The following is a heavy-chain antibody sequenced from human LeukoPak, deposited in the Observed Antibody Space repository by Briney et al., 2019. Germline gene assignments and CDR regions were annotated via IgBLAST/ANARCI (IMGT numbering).Heavy chain of an antibody. D-gene: IGHD3-22*01. V-gene: IGHV4-59*01. CDR1: GGSISSYY. CDR2: IYYNRST. J-gene: IGHJ4*02. CDR3: ARTTESYDRSGYWVYYFDY. Sequence: QPSETLSLTCTVSGGSISSYYWSWIRQPPGKGLEWIGYIYYNRSTNYNPSPKSRVTISVDTSKNQFSLKRSSVTAADTAVYYCARTTESYDRSGYWVYYFDYWGQGTLVTVAS.